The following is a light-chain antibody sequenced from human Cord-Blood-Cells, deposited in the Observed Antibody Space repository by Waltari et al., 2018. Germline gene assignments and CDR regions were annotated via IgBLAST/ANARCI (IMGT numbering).Light chain of an antibody. CDR1: SRDVGGYHY. CDR2: DVS. Sequence: QSALTQPASVSVSPGQSIPISCTGTSRDVGGYHYVSWYQQHPVNAPKLMIYDVSNRPSGVSNRFSGSKSGNTASLTISGLQAEDEADYYCSSYTSSSTVFGGGTKLTVL. V-gene: IGLV2-14*01. J-gene: IGLJ2*01. CDR3: SSYTSSSTV.